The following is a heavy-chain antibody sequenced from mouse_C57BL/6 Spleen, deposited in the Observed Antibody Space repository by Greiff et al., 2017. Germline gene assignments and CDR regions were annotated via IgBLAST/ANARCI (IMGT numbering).Heavy chain of an antibody. CDR1: GYTFTSYG. CDR2: IDPADSDT. V-gene: IGHV1-59*01. Sequence: QVQLQQPGAELVRPGTSVKLSCKASGYTFTSYGMHWVKQRPGQGLEWIGVIDPADSDTNYNQKFKGKATLTVDTSSSTAYMHLSSLTSENTAVYYCAISYYGRCLYRLDYWGQGTPVTVSS. CDR3: AISYYGRCLYRLDY. D-gene: IGHD2-10*01. J-gene: IGHJ4*01.